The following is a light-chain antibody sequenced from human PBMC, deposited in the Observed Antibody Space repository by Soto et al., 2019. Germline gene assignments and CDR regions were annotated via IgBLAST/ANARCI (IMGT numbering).Light chain of an antibody. Sequence: AIQMTQSPSSLSASVGDRVTITCRASQDIRTELGWYQQKPGKAPRLLIYGTFSPQSGVPSRFSGSGSGTDFTLTISSLQPDDFATYYCLQDFKYPRTFGQGTKVEVK. CDR3: LQDFKYPRT. J-gene: IGKJ1*01. CDR2: GTF. CDR1: QDIRTE. V-gene: IGKV1-6*01.